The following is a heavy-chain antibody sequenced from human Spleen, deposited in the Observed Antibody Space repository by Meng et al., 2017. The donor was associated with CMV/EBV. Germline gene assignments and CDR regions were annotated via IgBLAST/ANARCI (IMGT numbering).Heavy chain of an antibody. Sequence: ASVKVSCKASGYTFTNYDINWVRQASGQGLEWMGWMIPNSGGTNYAQKFQGRVTMTRDTSISTTYMELSRLRSDDTAVYYCARDYGGPRAFRHWGQGTLVTVSS. J-gene: IGHJ1*01. V-gene: IGHV1-2*02. D-gene: IGHD3-10*01. CDR3: ARDYGGPRAFRH. CDR2: MIPNSGGT. CDR1: GYTFTNYD.